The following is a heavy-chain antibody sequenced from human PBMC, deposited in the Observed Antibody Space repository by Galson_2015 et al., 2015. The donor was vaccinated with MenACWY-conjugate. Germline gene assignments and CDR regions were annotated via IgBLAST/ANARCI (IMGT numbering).Heavy chain of an antibody. CDR2: IFYSGST. CDR3: ARPPGGYSSGGQIDS. D-gene: IGHD5-18*01. CDR1: GGSLTAYY. Sequence: ETLSLTCSVSGGSLTAYYWAWIRQPPGKGLEWIGCIFYSGSTKYSPSLNSRVTISVDTSNNQFSLKLSSVTAADTAVYCCARPPGGYSSGGQIDSWGQGSLFTVSS. J-gene: IGHJ4*02. V-gene: IGHV4-59*01.